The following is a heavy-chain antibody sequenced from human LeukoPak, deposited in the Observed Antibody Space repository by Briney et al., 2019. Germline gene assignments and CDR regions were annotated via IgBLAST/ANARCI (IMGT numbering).Heavy chain of an antibody. CDR3: ARCLISTSVLVYYFYYMDV. Sequence: SVKVSCKASGGTFSTYAISWVRQAPGQGLEWMGGIIPIFGAANYAQKFQGRVTITTDESTSTAYMELSSLRSADTAVYYCARCLISTSVLVYYFYYMDVWGKGTTVTVSS. CDR1: GGTFSTYA. D-gene: IGHD6-6*01. J-gene: IGHJ6*03. V-gene: IGHV1-69*05. CDR2: IIPIFGAA.